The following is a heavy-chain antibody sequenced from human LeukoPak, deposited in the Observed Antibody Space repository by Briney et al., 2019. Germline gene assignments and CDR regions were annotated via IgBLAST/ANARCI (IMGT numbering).Heavy chain of an antibody. CDR1: GLTFSSYA. CDR2: ISYDGSNK. V-gene: IGHV3-30-3*01. Sequence: GGSLRLSCAASGLTFSSYAMSWVRQAPGRGLEWVAVISYDGSNKYYADSVKGRFTISRDNSKNTLYLQMNSLRAEDTAVYYCAGKGGFDYWGQGTLVTVSS. CDR3: AGKGGFDY. J-gene: IGHJ4*02.